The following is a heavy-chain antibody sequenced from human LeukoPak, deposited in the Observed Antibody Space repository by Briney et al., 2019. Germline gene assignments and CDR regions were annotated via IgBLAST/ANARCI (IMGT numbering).Heavy chain of an antibody. CDR1: GFTFSSSA. V-gene: IGHV3-23*01. Sequence: PGGSLRLSCAASGFTFSSSAMVWVRQAPGKGQEWVSGITGSGGNTYYADSVMGRFTIYRDNSKNTLYLQMSSLRAEDTAIYYCARHLGDFWGQGTLVTVSS. CDR3: ARHLGDF. CDR2: ITGSGGNT. D-gene: IGHD3-16*01. J-gene: IGHJ4*02.